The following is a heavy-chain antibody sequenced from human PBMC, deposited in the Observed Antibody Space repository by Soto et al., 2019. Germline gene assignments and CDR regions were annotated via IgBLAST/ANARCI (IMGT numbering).Heavy chain of an antibody. J-gene: IGHJ5*02. CDR2: INPSGGST. CDR1: GYTFTSYY. CDR3: ARDLGGPRKTDSLEGFDP. Sequence: ASVKVSCKASGYTFTSYYMHWVRQAPGQGLEWMGIINPSGGSTSYAQKFQGRDTMTRDTSTSTVYMELSSLRSEDTAVYYCARDLGGPRKTDSLEGFDPWGQGTLVTVSS. D-gene: IGHD2-15*01. V-gene: IGHV1-46*01.